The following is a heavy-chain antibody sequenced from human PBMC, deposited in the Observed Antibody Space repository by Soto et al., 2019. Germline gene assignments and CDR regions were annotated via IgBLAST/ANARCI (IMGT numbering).Heavy chain of an antibody. Sequence: QVQLVQSGAEVKKPGSSVRFSGKASGGPSSTSSINGVRQPPGQRPEWMGNILPIFGTADYAQKFQGRVTITADKSTNTAYMEVRSLLSEDTAVYYCARGHEYGGNSDAFDIWGQGTVVTVSS. J-gene: IGHJ3*02. CDR3: ARGHEYGGNSDAFDI. V-gene: IGHV1-69*14. CDR1: GGPSSTSS. CDR2: ILPIFGTA. D-gene: IGHD4-17*01.